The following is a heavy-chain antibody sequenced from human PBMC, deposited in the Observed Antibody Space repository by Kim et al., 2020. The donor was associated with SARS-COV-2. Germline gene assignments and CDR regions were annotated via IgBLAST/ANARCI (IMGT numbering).Heavy chain of an antibody. Sequence: GGSLRLSCSVSGFSVSKTAMNWVRQAPGKGLEWVSAISGHGRDTYYGDSVKGRLTISRDTSKNTVYLQMNRLRAEDTALYYCAKDLLDYSGMDAWGPGTTVTVSS. CDR2: ISGHGRDT. CDR1: GFSVSKTA. D-gene: IGHD3-16*01. CDR3: AKDLLDYSGMDA. J-gene: IGHJ6*01. V-gene: IGHV3-23*01.